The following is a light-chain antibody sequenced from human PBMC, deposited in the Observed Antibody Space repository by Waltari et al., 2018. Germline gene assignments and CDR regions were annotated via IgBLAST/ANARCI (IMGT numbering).Light chain of an antibody. Sequence: QAVLTQPPSVSGAPGPRVTISCPGSRSNIGAGYDANSYQEVPGTAPKRLIYGNNNRPSGVPDRFSGSKSGTSASLAITGLQAEDEADYYCQSYDTTLSGSAFGGGTKLTVL. J-gene: IGLJ2*01. CDR2: GNN. V-gene: IGLV1-40*01. CDR3: QSYDTTLSGSA. CDR1: RSNIGAGYD.